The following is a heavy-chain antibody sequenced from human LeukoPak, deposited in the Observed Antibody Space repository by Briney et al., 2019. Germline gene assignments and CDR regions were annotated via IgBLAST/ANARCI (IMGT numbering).Heavy chain of an antibody. CDR3: ARVGLELLYYYYMDV. CDR2: IKQDGSEK. D-gene: IGHD1-7*01. J-gene: IGHJ6*03. Sequence: GGSLRLSCAASGFTFSSYWMSWVRQAPGKGLEWVANIKQDGSEKYYVDSVKGRFTISRDNAKNSLYLQMNSPRAEDTAVYYCARVGLELLYYYYMDVWGKGTTVTVSS. V-gene: IGHV3-7*01. CDR1: GFTFSSYW.